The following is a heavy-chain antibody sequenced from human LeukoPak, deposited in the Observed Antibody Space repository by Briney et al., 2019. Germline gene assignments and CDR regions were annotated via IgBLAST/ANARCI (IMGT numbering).Heavy chain of an antibody. D-gene: IGHD3-22*01. J-gene: IGHJ3*02. CDR1: GFTFSDYY. V-gene: IGHV3-11*04. Sequence: GGSLRLSCAASGFTFSDYYMSWIRQAPGKGLERVSYISSSGSTIYYADSVKGRFTISRDNAKNSLYLQMNSLRAEDTAVYYCARDLFIAYYDSSGSGGAFDIWGQGTMVTVSS. CDR3: ARDLFIAYYDSSGSGGAFDI. CDR2: ISSSGSTI.